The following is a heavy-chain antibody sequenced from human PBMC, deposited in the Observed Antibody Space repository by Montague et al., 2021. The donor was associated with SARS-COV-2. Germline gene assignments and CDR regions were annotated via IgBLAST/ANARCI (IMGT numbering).Heavy chain of an antibody. CDR1: EGSSSDHL. D-gene: IGHD3-22*01. J-gene: IGHJ4*03. Sequence: SETLSLTCAAYEGSSSDHLWTWVSHTPGKAPEWIGEINHHGSTHFSPSLKSRATITVETPKNQFSLKMTSVTAADTAVYYCARGRQHINMVVVVVTGGEYYLDFWGHAAPVSVSS. CDR2: INHHGST. CDR3: ARGRQHINMVVVVVTGGEYYLDF. V-gene: IGHV4-34*01.